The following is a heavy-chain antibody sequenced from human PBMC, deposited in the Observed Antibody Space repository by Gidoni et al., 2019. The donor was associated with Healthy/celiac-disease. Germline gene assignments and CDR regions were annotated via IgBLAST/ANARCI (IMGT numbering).Heavy chain of an antibody. J-gene: IGHJ6*02. Sequence: EVQLVESGGGLVKPGGSLRLSCAASGFTFSRYSMNWVRQAPGKGLGWGSAISSISSYIDYADSVKGRFTISRDNAKNSLYLQMNSLRAEDTAVYYCARGGLLAVAGTHYYGMDVWGQGTTVTVSS. CDR2: ISSISSYI. CDR1: GFTFSRYS. D-gene: IGHD6-19*01. V-gene: IGHV3-21*01. CDR3: ARGGLLAVAGTHYYGMDV.